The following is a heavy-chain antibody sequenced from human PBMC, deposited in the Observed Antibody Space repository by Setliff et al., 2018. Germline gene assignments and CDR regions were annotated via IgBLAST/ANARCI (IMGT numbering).Heavy chain of an antibody. V-gene: IGHV1-18*01. CDR2: ISSNNGKT. J-gene: IGHJ6*02. D-gene: IGHD1-26*01. CDR3: AKEPAISLTESIRRSYYADASDV. CDR1: GYTFTYYG. Sequence: ASVKVSCKASGYTFTYYGVSWLRLAPGQGLEWMGWISSNNGKTIIEPKFQGGVALTTDTGSDTAYMEMRNLKSDDAAIDYCAKEPAISLTESIRRSYYADASDVWGHGTTVTVSS.